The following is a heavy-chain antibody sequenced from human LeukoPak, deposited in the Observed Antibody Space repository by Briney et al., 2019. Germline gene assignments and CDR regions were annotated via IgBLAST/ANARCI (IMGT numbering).Heavy chain of an antibody. CDR1: GGTFSSYA. V-gene: IGHV1-69*13. J-gene: IGHJ3*02. CDR3: ARDPYSGSHAAFDI. D-gene: IGHD1-26*01. Sequence: GASVKVSCKASGGTFSSYAISWVRQAPGQGLEWMGGIIPIFGTANYAQKFQGRVTITADESTSTAYMELSSLRAEDTAVYFCARDPYSGSHAAFDIWGQGTMVTVSS. CDR2: IIPIFGTA.